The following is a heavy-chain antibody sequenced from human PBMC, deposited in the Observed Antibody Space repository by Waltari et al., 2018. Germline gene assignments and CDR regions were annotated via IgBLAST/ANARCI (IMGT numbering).Heavy chain of an antibody. D-gene: IGHD6-13*01. CDR3: ARSSSWPNY. CDR1: GFTFSSYS. V-gene: IGHV3-7*01. CDR2: IKQDGSEK. J-gene: IGHJ4*02. Sequence: EVQLVESGGGLVKPGGSLRLSCAASGFTFSSYSMNWVRQAPGKGREGVANIKQDGSEKYYVDSVKGRFTISRDNAKNSLYLQMNSLRAEDTAVYYCARSSSWPNYWGQGTLVTVSS.